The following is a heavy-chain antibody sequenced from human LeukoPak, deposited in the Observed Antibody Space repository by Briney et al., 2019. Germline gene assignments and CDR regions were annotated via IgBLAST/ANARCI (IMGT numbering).Heavy chain of an antibody. J-gene: IGHJ4*02. V-gene: IGHV4-61*02. D-gene: IGHD5-24*01. CDR2: IYTSGST. CDR3: ARDSLVEMATITDY. CDR1: GGSISSGSYY. Sequence: SETLSLTCTVSGGSISSGSYYWSWIRQPAGKGLEWIGRIYTSGSTNYNPSLKGRVTISVDTSKNQFSLKLSSVTAADTAVYYCARDSLVEMATITDYWGQGTLVTVSS.